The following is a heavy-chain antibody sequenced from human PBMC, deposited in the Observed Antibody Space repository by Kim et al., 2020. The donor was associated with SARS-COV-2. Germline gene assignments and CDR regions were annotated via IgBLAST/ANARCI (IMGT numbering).Heavy chain of an antibody. CDR3: AKGLEATGTCRYYYYGMDV. D-gene: IGHD6-13*01. J-gene: IGHJ6*02. Sequence: GGSLRLSCAASGFTFSSYAMSWVRQAPGKGLEWVSAISGSGTNTYHADSVKGRFTISRDNFKNTLYLQVSSVRAEDTAVYYCAKGLEATGTCRYYYYGMDVGGQGTTVPVS. V-gene: IGHV3-23*01. CDR2: ISGSGTNT. CDR1: GFTFSSYA.